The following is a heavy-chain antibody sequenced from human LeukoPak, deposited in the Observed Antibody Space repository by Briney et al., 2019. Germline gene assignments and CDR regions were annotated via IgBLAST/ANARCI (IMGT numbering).Heavy chain of an antibody. CDR3: ARDRRPYGDSGYFDY. CDR2: IWYDGSNK. J-gene: IGHJ4*02. CDR1: GFTFSSYG. Sequence: GGSLRLSCAASGFTFSSYGMHWVRQAPGKGLEWVAVIWYDGSNKYYADSVKGRFTISRDNSKNTLYLQMNSLRAEDTAVYYCARDRRPYGDSGYFDYWGQGTLVTVSS. V-gene: IGHV3-33*01. D-gene: IGHD4-17*01.